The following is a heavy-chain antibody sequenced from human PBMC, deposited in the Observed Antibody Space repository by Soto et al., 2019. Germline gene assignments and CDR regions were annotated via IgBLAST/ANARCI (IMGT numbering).Heavy chain of an antibody. D-gene: IGHD3-16*02. CDR2: ISSSSSYI. J-gene: IGHJ3*02. CDR1: GFTFSSYS. CDR3: ARASYDYVWGSSRYQPDAFDI. Sequence: PGGSLRLSCAASGFTFSSYSMNWVRQAPGKGLEWVSSISSSSSYIYYADSVEGRFTISRDNAKNSLYLQMSSLRAEDTAVYYCARASYDYVWGSSRYQPDAFDIWGQGTMVTVSS. V-gene: IGHV3-21*01.